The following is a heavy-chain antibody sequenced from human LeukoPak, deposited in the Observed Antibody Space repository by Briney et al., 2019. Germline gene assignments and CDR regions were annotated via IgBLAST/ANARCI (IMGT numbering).Heavy chain of an antibody. CDR2: IKQDGSEK. D-gene: IGHD3-10*01. CDR3: ARAMVRGVSRSGLYYYYYMDV. J-gene: IGHJ6*03. Sequence: GGSLRLSCAASGFTFSSYWMSWVRQAPGKGLEWVANIKQDGSEKYYVDSVKGRFTISRDNAENSLYLQMNSLRAEDTAVYYCARAMVRGVSRSGLYYYYYMDVWGKGTTVTVSS. V-gene: IGHV3-7*01. CDR1: GFTFSSYW.